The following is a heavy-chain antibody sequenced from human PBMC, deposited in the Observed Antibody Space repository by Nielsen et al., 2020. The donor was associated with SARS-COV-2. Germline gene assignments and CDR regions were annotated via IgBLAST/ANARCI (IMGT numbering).Heavy chain of an antibody. CDR2: ISAGGRI. CDR3: AKDGTRYSSGWAPRGGYFDN. CDR1: GFTFNTYA. Sequence: GESLKISCTASGFTFNTYAMAWVRQAPGKGLEWVSTISAGGRIYFADSAKGRFTISRDNSENTLFLQMNRLSADDTAIYYCAKDGTRYSSGWAPRGGYFDNWGQGTLVTVSS. V-gene: IGHV3-23*01. J-gene: IGHJ4*02. D-gene: IGHD6-19*01.